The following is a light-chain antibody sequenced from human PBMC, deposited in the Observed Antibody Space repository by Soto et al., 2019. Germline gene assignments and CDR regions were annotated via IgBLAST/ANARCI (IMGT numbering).Light chain of an antibody. CDR2: GTD. J-gene: IGLJ2*01. CDR1: SSNIGSNT. V-gene: IGLV1-44*01. CDR3: AAWDDSLNGPV. Sequence: QSVLTQPPSASGTPGQRVTISCSGSSSNIGSNTVNWYQQLPGTAPKLLVYGTDQRPSGVPDRFSGSKSGTSASLAISGLQSEDEADYSCAAWDDSLNGPVFGGGTKLNVL.